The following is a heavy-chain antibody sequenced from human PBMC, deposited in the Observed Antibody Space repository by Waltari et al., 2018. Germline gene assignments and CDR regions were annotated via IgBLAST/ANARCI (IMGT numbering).Heavy chain of an antibody. Sequence: EEQLVESGGGLVQPGDSLRLSCAASGFTYSNHWMHWVRQAPGKGLVGVSRIKGVGRTSIYEDSVKGRFTISRDNTKKTLYLQMKRLRVEDTAVYYCARLAPKTYRSPVPGRDYYYGLDVWGQGTTVTVSS. CDR3: ARLAPKTYRSPVPGRDYYYGLDV. D-gene: IGHD6-13*01. V-gene: IGHV3-74*01. CDR2: IKGVGRTS. CDR1: GFTYSNHW. J-gene: IGHJ6*02.